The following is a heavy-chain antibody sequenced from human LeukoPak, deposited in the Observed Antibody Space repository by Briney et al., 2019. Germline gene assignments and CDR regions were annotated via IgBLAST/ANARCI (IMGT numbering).Heavy chain of an antibody. D-gene: IGHD1-7*01. Sequence: ASVKVSCKASGYTFTGYYIHWVRQAPGQGLEWMGWINPNSGVTIYAQKFEGRVTMTRDTSISTAYMEPSRLTSDDTAVYYCARVGGNYAIDYWGQGPLVTVSS. CDR3: ARVGGNYAIDY. J-gene: IGHJ4*02. V-gene: IGHV1-2*02. CDR2: INPNSGVT. CDR1: GYTFTGYY.